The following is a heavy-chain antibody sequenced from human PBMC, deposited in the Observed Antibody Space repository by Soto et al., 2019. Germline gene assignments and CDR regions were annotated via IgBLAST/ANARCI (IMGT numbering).Heavy chain of an antibody. CDR1: GLTFSSFA. V-gene: IGHV3-23*01. D-gene: IGHD2-2*01. CDR3: AKPNMHCSSQSCYDK. Sequence: PGGSLRLSCVASGLTFSSFAMTWVRQAPGKGLEWVSVISGSGGSTYYADSVKGRFTISRDNSKNTLYLQMNSMRAEDKAVYYCAKPNMHCSSQSCYDKWRKAPLVTVS. CDR2: ISGSGGST. J-gene: IGHJ4*02.